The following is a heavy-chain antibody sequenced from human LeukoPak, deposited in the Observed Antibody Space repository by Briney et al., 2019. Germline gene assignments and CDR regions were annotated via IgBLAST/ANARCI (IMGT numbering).Heavy chain of an antibody. CDR2: ISAYNGNT. Sequence: ASVKVSCKASGYTFTGYYMHWVRQAPGQGLEWMGWISAYNGNTNYAQKLQGRVTMTPDTSTSTAYMELRSLRSDDTAVYYCARLLGSCSSTSCYRGAFDYWGQGTLVTVSS. J-gene: IGHJ4*02. D-gene: IGHD2-2*02. V-gene: IGHV1-18*04. CDR3: ARLLGSCSSTSCYRGAFDY. CDR1: GYTFTGYY.